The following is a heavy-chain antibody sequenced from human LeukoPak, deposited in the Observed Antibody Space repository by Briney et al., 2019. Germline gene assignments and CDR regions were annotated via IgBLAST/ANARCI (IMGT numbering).Heavy chain of an antibody. D-gene: IGHD4-17*01. CDR2: ISYDGRNK. Sequence: PGGSLRLSCAASGFTFSEYAMHWVRQAPGKGLEWVALISYDGRNKYYADSVKGRFTISRDNSKNTVYLQMNSLRDEDTAVYFCARDHFTVRYYFDYWGQGTLVTLSS. V-gene: IGHV3-30*04. J-gene: IGHJ4*02. CDR3: ARDHFTVRYYFDY. CDR1: GFTFSEYA.